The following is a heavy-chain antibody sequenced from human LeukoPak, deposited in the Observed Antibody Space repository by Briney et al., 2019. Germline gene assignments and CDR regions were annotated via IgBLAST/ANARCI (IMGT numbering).Heavy chain of an antibody. D-gene: IGHD2-21*01. Sequence: GGSLRLSCSASGFTFSAYVMHWVRQAPGKGLECVSAISSNGGRTYYADSVKGRFTISRDNSKNTLYLQMTSLRAEDTAVYYCVRSHAYCGGFCLNPLDYWGERTLVTLSS. J-gene: IGHJ4*02. CDR1: GFTFSAYV. CDR3: VRSHAYCGGFCLNPLDY. CDR2: ISSNGGRT. V-gene: IGHV3-64D*06.